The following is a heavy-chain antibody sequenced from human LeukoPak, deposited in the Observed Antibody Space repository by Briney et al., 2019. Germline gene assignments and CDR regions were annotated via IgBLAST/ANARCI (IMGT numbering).Heavy chain of an antibody. CDR3: AKPNYYDGFDY. J-gene: IGHJ4*02. Sequence: GRSLRLSCAASGFTFSSYWMSWVRQAPGKGLEWVANIKQDGSEKYYVDSVKGRFTISRDNSKNTLYLQMNSLRAEDTAVYYCAKPNYYDGFDYWGQGTLVTVSS. V-gene: IGHV3-7*03. D-gene: IGHD3-22*01. CDR2: IKQDGSEK. CDR1: GFTFSSYW.